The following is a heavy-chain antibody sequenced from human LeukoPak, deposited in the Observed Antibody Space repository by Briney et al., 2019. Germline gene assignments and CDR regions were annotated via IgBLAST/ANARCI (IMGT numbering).Heavy chain of an antibody. CDR1: GSSITSDYF. CDR2: IYYSWGM. V-gene: IGHV4-38-2*01. D-gene: IGHD1-1*01. J-gene: IGHJ4*02. Sequence: SETLSVTCDVSGSSITSDYFWGWIRQPPGKGLEWIATIYYSWGMYFNPSLKSRVTISLDASKNQYSLKMTSLTAADTAIYYCARNVTAGFFDYWGQGTLVTVSS. CDR3: ARNVTAGFFDY.